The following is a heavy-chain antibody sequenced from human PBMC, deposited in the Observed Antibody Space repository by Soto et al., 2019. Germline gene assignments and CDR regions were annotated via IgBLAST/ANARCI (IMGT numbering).Heavy chain of an antibody. D-gene: IGHD2-8*01. CDR3: ARGRGYCTNGVCYKFKGNWFDP. CDR1: GGSFSGYY. Sequence: PSETLSLTCAVYGGSFSGYYWSWIRQPPGKGLEWIGEINHSGSTNYNPSLKSRVTISVDTSKNQFSLKLSSVTAADTAVYYCARGRGYCTNGVCYKFKGNWFDPWGQGTLVTVSS. CDR2: INHSGST. J-gene: IGHJ5*02. V-gene: IGHV4-34*01.